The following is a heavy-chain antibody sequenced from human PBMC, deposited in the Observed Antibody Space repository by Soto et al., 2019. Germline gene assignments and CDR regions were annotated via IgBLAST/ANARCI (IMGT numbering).Heavy chain of an antibody. CDR3: ARNYYDSSGYYLNYYGMDV. Sequence: GGFLRLSCAASGFTFSSYWMSWVRQAPGKGLEWVANIKQDGSEKYYVDSVKGRFTISRDNAKNSLYLQMNSLRAEDTAVYYCARNYYDSSGYYLNYYGMDVWGQGTTVTVSS. CDR1: GFTFSSYW. V-gene: IGHV3-7*05. CDR2: IKQDGSEK. J-gene: IGHJ6*02. D-gene: IGHD3-22*01.